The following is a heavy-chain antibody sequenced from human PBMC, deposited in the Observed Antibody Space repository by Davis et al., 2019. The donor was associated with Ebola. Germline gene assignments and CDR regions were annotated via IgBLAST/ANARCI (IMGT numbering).Heavy chain of an antibody. V-gene: IGHV1-69*13. CDR3: ARDLPLGAGMDV. D-gene: IGHD3-16*01. CDR2: IIPIFGTA. Sequence: SVKVSCKASGGTFSSYAISWVRQAPGQGLEWMGGIIPIFGTANYVQKFQGRVTITADESTSTAYMELSSPRSEDTAVYYCARDLPLGAGMDVWGKGTTVTVSS. CDR1: GGTFSSYA. J-gene: IGHJ6*04.